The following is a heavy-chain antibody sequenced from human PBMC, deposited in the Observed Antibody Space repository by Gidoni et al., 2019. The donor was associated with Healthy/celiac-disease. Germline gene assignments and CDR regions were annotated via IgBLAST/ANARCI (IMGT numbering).Heavy chain of an antibody. CDR2: RSYDGSNN. V-gene: IGHV3-30*03. J-gene: IGHJ3*02. CDR1: GFTFSRYG. D-gene: IGHD3-3*01. Sequence: VQLVESGGGVVQPGRSLRLSCAAYGFTFSRYGLHWVRQAPGTGLEWVAVRSYDGSNNYYADSVKGRFTISRDNSKNTLYLQMNSLRAEDTAVYYCSSTSVAFDIWGQGTMVTVSS. CDR3: SSTSVAFDI.